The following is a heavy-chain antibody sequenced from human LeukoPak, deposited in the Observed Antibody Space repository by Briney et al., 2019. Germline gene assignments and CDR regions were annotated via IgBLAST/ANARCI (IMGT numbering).Heavy chain of an antibody. Sequence: SETLSLTCAVYGGSFSGYYWSWIRHPPGKGLEWIGEINHSGSTNYNPSLKSRVTISVDTSKNQFPLKLSSVTAADTAVYYCAREAAEGDTMVRGVINNWFDPWGQGTLVTVSS. J-gene: IGHJ5*02. CDR1: GGSFSGYY. CDR2: INHSGST. CDR3: AREAAEGDTMVRGVINNWFDP. D-gene: IGHD3-10*01. V-gene: IGHV4-34*01.